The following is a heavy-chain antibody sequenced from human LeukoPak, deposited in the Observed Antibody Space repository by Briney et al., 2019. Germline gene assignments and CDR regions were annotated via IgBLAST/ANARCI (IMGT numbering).Heavy chain of an antibody. D-gene: IGHD4-23*01. CDR1: GYTFISFA. CDR3: ARRTNYGGNSLITFDI. V-gene: IGHV7-4-1*02. CDR2: INTNTGNP. Sequence: ASVKVSCKASGYTFISFAMSWVRQAPGQGLEWMGWINTNTGNPTYAQGFTGRFVFSLDTSVSTAYLQISSLKAEDTAVYYCARRTNYGGNSLITFDIWGQGTMVTVSS. J-gene: IGHJ3*02.